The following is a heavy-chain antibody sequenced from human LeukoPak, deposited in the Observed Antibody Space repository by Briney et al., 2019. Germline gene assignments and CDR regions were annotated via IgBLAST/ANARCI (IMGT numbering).Heavy chain of an antibody. CDR1: EFTFTSYA. Sequence: GGSLRLSCAASEFTFTSYAMNWVRQAPGKGLEWVSSISGSGDRTYYADSVKGRFTISRDNPENILYLQMDSLRAEDTPVYYCARDPAVASRATFYYWGQGTLVTVSS. D-gene: IGHD6-13*01. CDR2: ISGSGDRT. V-gene: IGHV3-23*01. CDR3: ARDPAVASRATFYY. J-gene: IGHJ4*02.